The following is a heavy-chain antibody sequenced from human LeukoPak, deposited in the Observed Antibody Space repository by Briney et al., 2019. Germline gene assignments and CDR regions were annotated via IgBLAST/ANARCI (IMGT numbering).Heavy chain of an antibody. J-gene: IGHJ4*02. CDR1: GFSFSRYW. CDR2: ITSDGSST. Sequence: GGSLRLSCAASGFSFSRYWMHWVRQVPGKGLVCVSRITSDGSSTSYADSVRGRFTISRDNAKNTVYLQMNSLRAEDTAVYYCARDLTGAVFDFWGQGTLVTVSS. D-gene: IGHD1-26*01. CDR3: ARDLTGAVFDF. V-gene: IGHV3-74*01.